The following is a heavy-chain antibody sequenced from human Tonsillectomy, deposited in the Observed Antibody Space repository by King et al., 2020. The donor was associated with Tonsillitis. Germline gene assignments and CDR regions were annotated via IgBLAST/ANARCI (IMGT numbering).Heavy chain of an antibody. J-gene: IGHJ4*02. CDR2: IYYSGST. Sequence: VQLQESGPGLVKPSETLSLTCTVSGDSISSYYWSWIRQPPGKGLEWIGYIYYSGSTNCNPSLKSRVTISVDTSKNQFSLKLSSVTAADTAVYYCARHYYDSSGYKEYFDYWGQGTLVTVSS. V-gene: IGHV4-59*08. D-gene: IGHD3-22*01. CDR3: ARHYYDSSGYKEYFDY. CDR1: GDSISSYY.